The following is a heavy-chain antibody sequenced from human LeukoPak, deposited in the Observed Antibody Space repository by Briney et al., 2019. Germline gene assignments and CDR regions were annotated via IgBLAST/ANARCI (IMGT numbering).Heavy chain of an antibody. CDR2: IYTSESGT. J-gene: IGHJ3*02. CDR1: GYTFTSYW. D-gene: IGHD3-3*02. V-gene: IGHV5-51*01. CDR3: ARRSPVLGNAFNI. Sequence: GGSLKFSCKGSGYTFTSYWIGWGRPIPGKGLGWMGIIYTSESGTRYSPSFQGQVTISADKSISTAYLQWSSLKASDTAMYYCARRSPVLGNAFNIWGQGTMVTVPS.